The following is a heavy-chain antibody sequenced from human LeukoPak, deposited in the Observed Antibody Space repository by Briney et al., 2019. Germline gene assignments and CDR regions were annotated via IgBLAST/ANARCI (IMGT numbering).Heavy chain of an antibody. CDR3: AKPWFGELLLLDY. CDR2: ISYDGSNK. V-gene: IGHV3-30*18. Sequence: GGSLRLSCAASGFTFSSYGMHWVRQAPGKGLEWVAVISYDGSNKYYADSVKGRFTTSRDNSKNTLYLQMNSLRAEDTAVYYCAKPWFGELLLLDYWGQGTLVTVSS. CDR1: GFTFSSYG. D-gene: IGHD3-10*01. J-gene: IGHJ4*02.